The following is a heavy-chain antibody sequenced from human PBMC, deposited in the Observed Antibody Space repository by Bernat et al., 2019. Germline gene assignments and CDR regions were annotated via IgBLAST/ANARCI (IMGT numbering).Heavy chain of an antibody. Sequence: EMQLVESGGGLVQPGGSLRLSCVASGFTFGNYAMNWVRQAPGKGLEWVSAISGTDSSTYYADSVKGRFTISRDNSKITLYLQMNSLRGEDTAVYYCAQDEGTSGWLVPGGHWGQGTLVTVSS. CDR2: ISGTDSST. J-gene: IGHJ4*02. V-gene: IGHV3-23*04. CDR3: AQDEGTSGWLVPGGH. CDR1: GFTFGNYA. D-gene: IGHD6-19*01.